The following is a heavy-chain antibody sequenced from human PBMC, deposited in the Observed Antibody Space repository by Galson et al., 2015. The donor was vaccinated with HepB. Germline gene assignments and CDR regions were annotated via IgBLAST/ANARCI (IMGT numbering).Heavy chain of an antibody. Sequence: SVKVSCKASGYTFTDYFMHWVRQAPGQGPEWMGRINPNSGATNFAQKFRARVTMTRDTSISTAYMELSRLRSDDTAVFYCVRVAIVAAGDIWGQGTLVTVSS. D-gene: IGHD6-13*01. J-gene: IGHJ4*02. CDR1: GYTFTDYF. CDR3: VRVAIVAAGDI. CDR2: INPNSGAT. V-gene: IGHV1-2*06.